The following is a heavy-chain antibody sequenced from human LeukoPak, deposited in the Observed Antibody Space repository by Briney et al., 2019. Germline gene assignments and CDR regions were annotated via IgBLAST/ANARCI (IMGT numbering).Heavy chain of an antibody. V-gene: IGHV4-38-2*02. CDR1: GYSISSGYY. Sequence: SETLSLTCTVSGYSISSGYYWGWIRQPPGKGLEWIGSIYHSGSTYYNPSLKSRVTISVDTSKNQFSLKLSSVTAADTAVYYCARRNRNPYDYVWGSYRYNWFDPWGQGTLVTVSS. D-gene: IGHD3-16*02. CDR2: IYHSGST. J-gene: IGHJ5*02. CDR3: ARRNRNPYDYVWGSYRYNWFDP.